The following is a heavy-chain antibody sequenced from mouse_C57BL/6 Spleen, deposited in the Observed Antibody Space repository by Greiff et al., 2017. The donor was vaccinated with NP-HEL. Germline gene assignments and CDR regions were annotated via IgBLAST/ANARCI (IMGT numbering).Heavy chain of an antibody. CDR3: AREKAGTQDFDD. V-gene: IGHV1-81*01. D-gene: IGHD4-1*01. Sequence: VKLMESGAELARPGASVKLSCKASGYTFTSYGISWVKQRTGQGLEWIGEIYPRSGNTYYNEKFKGKATLTADKSSSTAYMELRSLTSEDSAVYFCAREKAGTQDFDDWGQGTTLTVSS. J-gene: IGHJ2*01. CDR2: IYPRSGNT. CDR1: GYTFTSYG.